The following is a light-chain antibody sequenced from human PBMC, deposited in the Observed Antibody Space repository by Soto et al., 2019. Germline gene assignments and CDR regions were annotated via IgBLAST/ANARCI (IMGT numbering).Light chain of an antibody. CDR1: QSVRSN. V-gene: IGKV3-15*01. J-gene: IGKJ5*01. CDR2: GAS. CDR3: QQYKNWPSIT. Sequence: EIVMTQSPATLSVSPGARATLSCRASQSVRSNLARYQQKPGQAPRLLIYGASTRATGIPARFSGSGSGTEFTLTISSLQSEDFAVYYCQQYKNWPSITFGQGSRLEIK.